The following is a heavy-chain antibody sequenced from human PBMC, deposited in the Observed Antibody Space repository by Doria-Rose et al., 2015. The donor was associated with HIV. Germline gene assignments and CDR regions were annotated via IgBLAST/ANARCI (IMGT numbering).Heavy chain of an antibody. CDR2: IITDDER. CDR3: ARIKSSRWYHKYYFDF. Sequence: QVQLVQSGPVLVKPTETLTLTCTVSGVSLSSPGMGVSWIRQPPGKALEWLANIITDDERSYKSSLKSRLTISRGTSKSQVVLTMTDMDPVDTATYYCARIKSSRWYHKYYFDFWGQGTRVIVSA. CDR1: GVSLSSPGMG. V-gene: IGHV2-26*01. D-gene: IGHD6-13*01. J-gene: IGHJ4*02.